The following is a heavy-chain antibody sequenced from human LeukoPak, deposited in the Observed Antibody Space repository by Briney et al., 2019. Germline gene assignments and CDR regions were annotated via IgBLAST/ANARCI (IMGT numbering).Heavy chain of an antibody. CDR2: ISSSSSYI. CDR3: AGAGYYDILTGPTGNWFDP. V-gene: IGHV3-21*01. D-gene: IGHD3-9*01. CDR1: GFTFSSYS. J-gene: IGHJ5*02. Sequence: GGSLRLSCAASGFTFSSYSMNWVRQAPGKGLEWVSSISSSSSYIYYADSVKGRFTISRDNAKNSLYLQMNSLRAEDTAVYYCAGAGYYDILTGPTGNWFDPWGQGTLVTVSS.